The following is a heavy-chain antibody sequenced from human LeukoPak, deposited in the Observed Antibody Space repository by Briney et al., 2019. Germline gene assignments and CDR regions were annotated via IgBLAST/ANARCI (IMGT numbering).Heavy chain of an antibody. CDR3: AKDLTDYDILTGYYEVGKPEPFDY. V-gene: IGHV3-23*01. J-gene: IGHJ4*02. D-gene: IGHD3-9*01. CDR2: ISGSGGST. CDR1: EFTFSSYA. Sequence: GGSLRLSCAASEFTFSSYAMSWVRQAPGKGLEWVSAISGSGGSTYYTDSGKGRFTISRDNSKNTLDLKMNSLRAEDTAVYYCAKDLTDYDILTGYYEVGKPEPFDYWGQGTLVTVSS.